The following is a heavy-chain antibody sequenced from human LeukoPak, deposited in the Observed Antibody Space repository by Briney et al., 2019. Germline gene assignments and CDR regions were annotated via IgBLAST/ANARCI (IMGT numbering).Heavy chain of an antibody. Sequence: PSETLSLTCAVSGYSISSGYYWGWIRQPPGKGLEWIGSIYHSGSTYYNPSLKSRVTISVDTSKNQFSLKLSSVTAADTAVYYCXRSRPPIGYQTNWYFDLXXRGTXVTVSX. J-gene: IGHJ2*01. D-gene: IGHD2-2*01. CDR3: XRSRPPIGYQTNWYFDL. CDR1: GYSISSGYY. CDR2: IYHSGST. V-gene: IGHV4-38-2*01.